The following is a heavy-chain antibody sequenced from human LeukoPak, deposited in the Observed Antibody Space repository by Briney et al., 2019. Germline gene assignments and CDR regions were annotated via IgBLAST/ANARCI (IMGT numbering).Heavy chain of an antibody. CDR1: GGSISSYY. D-gene: IGHD2-21*02. V-gene: IGHV4-59*01. Sequence: SETLSLTCTVSGGSISSYYWSWIRQPPGKGLEWIGYIYYSGSTNYNPSLKSRVTISVDTSKNQFSLKLSSVTAADTAVYYCATADVVVTSSFDYWGQGTLVTVSS. CDR3: ATADVVVTSSFDY. CDR2: IYYSGST. J-gene: IGHJ4*02.